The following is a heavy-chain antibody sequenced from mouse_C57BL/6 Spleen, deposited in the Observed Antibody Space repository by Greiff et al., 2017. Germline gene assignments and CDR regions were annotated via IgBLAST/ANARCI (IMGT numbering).Heavy chain of an antibody. D-gene: IGHD2-4*01. V-gene: IGHV14-2*01. J-gene: IGHJ3*01. CDR2: IDPEDGET. CDR1: GFNIKDYY. CDR3: ARVGLRSWFAY. Sequence: EVQLQQSGAELVKPGASVKLSCTASGFNIKDYYMHWVKQRTEQGLEWIGRIDPEDGETKSVPKFQGKATITADTSSNTAYLQLSSLTSEDTAVYYCARVGLRSWFAYWGQGTLVTVSA.